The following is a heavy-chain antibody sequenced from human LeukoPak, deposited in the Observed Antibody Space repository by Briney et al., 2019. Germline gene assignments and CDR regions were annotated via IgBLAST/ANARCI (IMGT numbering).Heavy chain of an antibody. CDR2: IDQSGSP. J-gene: IGHJ4*02. CDR1: SGSFRGFY. D-gene: IGHD3-3*01. V-gene: IGHV4-34*01. CDR3: AGGPGHDFWSGYARY. Sequence: PAETLSLTCGVFSGSFRGFYWTWIRQPPGKGLEWIGEIDQSGSPTYNSSLESRVTMSVDTSKSHFSLKLNSLTAADTATYYCAGGPGHDFWSGYARYWGQGTLVTVSS.